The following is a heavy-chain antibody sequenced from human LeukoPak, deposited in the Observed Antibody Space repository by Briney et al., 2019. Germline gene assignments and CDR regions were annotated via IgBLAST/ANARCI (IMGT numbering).Heavy chain of an antibody. CDR3: AKAAYDSSGSWYYFDY. Sequence: GGSLRLFCAASGFNFRGYGMHWVRQAPGKGLEWVTFIHYDGRNQYYADSVKGRFTISRDNSKNTLYLQMNSLRPEDTAVYYCAKAAYDSSGSWYYFDYWGQGTLVTVSS. J-gene: IGHJ4*02. D-gene: IGHD3-22*01. CDR1: GFNFRGYG. CDR2: IHYDGRNQ. V-gene: IGHV3-30*02.